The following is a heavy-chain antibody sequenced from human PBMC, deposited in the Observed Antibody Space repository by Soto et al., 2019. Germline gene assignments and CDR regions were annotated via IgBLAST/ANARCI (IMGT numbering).Heavy chain of an antibody. D-gene: IGHD5-18*01. CDR3: ARLVDTADFDY. J-gene: IGHJ4*02. V-gene: IGHV1-69*02. CDR2: IIPILGIA. Sequence: QVQLVQSGAEVKKPGSSVKVSCKASAGTFSSYTISWVRQAPGQGLEWMGRIIPILGIANYAQKFQGRVTITADKSTSTAYMELSSLRSEDTAVYYCARLVDTADFDYWGQGTLVTVSS. CDR1: AGTFSSYT.